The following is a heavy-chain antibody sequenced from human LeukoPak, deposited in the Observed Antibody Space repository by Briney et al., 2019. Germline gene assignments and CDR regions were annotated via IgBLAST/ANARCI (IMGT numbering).Heavy chain of an antibody. D-gene: IGHD3-10*01. CDR3: AKDMGRYYYGSGSQSTVV. Sequence: SVKVSCKASGGTFSNYAFSWVRQAPGQGLEWMGRIIPILGVANYAQKFQGRVTITAHKSTSTAYMELSSLRSEDTALYYCAKDMGRYYYGSGSQSTVVGGQGTLVTVSS. CDR1: GGTFSNYA. J-gene: IGHJ4*02. CDR2: IIPILGVA. V-gene: IGHV1-69*04.